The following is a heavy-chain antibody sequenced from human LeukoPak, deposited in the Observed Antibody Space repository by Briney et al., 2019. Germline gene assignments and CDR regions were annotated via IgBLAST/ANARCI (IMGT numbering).Heavy chain of an antibody. J-gene: IGHJ4*02. D-gene: IGHD2-2*01. CDR1: GGTFSSYA. V-gene: IGHV1-69*13. CDR3: ARDPKYCSSTSCQRGDY. Sequence: SVKVSCKASGGTFSSYAISWVRQAPGQGLEWMGGIIPIFGTANYAQKFQGRVTITADESTSTAYMELSSLRSEDTAVYYCARDPKYCSSTSCQRGDYWGQGTLVTVSS. CDR2: IIPIFGTA.